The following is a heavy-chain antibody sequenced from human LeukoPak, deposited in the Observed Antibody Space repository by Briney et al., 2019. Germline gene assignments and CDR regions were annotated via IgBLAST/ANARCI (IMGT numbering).Heavy chain of an antibody. CDR2: IYPGGSDT. CDR1: GYSFTSYW. J-gene: IGHJ4*02. CDR3: ARHGYSSSWRLDY. D-gene: IGHD6-13*01. Sequence: PGESLKISCKGSGYSFTSYWIGWVRQMPGKGLEWMGIIYPGGSDTRYSPSFQGQVTISADKSISTAYLQWSSLKASDTAMYYCARHGYSSSWRLDYWGQGTLVTVSS. V-gene: IGHV5-51*01.